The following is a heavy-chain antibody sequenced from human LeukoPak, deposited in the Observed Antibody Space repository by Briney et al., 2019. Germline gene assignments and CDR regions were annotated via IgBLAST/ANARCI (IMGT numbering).Heavy chain of an antibody. D-gene: IGHD2-8*02. CDR2: ISYDGSNK. CDR1: GFTFSSYA. Sequence: PGGSLTLSCAASGFTFSSYAMHWVRQAPGKGLEWVAVISYDGSNKYYADSVKGRFTISRDNDKHSLSLHMNSLTAEDAALYYCATHRQVLLPFESWGRGTLVTVSS. CDR3: ATHRQVLLPFES. V-gene: IGHV3-30*04. J-gene: IGHJ4*02.